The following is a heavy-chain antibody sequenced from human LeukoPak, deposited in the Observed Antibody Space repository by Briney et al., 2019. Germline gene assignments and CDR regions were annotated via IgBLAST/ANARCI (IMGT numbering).Heavy chain of an antibody. CDR1: GYTFTNYW. V-gene: IGHV5-51*01. D-gene: IGHD3-22*01. CDR2: IYPNNSDS. CDR3: ALSNEAFDSAGYFDY. Sequence: GESLKISCKGSGYTFTNYWVGWVRQMPGKGLEWMGTIYPNNSDSRYNPSFRGQVTISVDRSITTAYLLWKSLKASDTAIYYCALSNEAFDSAGYFDYWGQGTLVTVPS. J-gene: IGHJ4*02.